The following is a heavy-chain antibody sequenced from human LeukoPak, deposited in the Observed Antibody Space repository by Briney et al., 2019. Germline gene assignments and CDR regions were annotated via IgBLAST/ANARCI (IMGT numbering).Heavy chain of an antibody. CDR1: GFTFSSYA. J-gene: IGHJ5*02. CDR3: ARGKWVPAARNNWFDP. V-gene: IGHV4-34*01. D-gene: IGHD2-2*01. Sequence: PGGSLRLSCAASGFTFSSYAMSWIRQPPGKGLEWIGEINHSGSTNYNPSLKSRVTISVDTSKNQFSLKLSSVTAADTAVYYCARGKWVPAARNNWFDPWGQGTLVTVSS. CDR2: INHSGST.